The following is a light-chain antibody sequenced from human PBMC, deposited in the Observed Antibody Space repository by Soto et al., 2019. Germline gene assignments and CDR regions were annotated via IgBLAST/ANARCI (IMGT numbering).Light chain of an antibody. V-gene: IGLV2-14*01. J-gene: IGLJ1*01. Sequence: QSVLTQPASVSGSPGQSITISCTGTSSDVGGYKYVSWYQQRPGKAPKVMIYEASNRPSGVSDRFSGSKSGNTASLTISGLQADDEADYYCSSYRSVGSLVFGTGTKVTVL. CDR2: EAS. CDR1: SSDVGGYKY. CDR3: SSYRSVGSLV.